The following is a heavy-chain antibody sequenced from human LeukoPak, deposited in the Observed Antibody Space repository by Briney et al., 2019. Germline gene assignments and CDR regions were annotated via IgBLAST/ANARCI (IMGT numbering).Heavy chain of an antibody. D-gene: IGHD3-10*01. V-gene: IGHV3-48*04. Sequence: GGSLRLSCAASGFTFSTYSMNWVRQAAGKGLEWVSYISSSCSTIYYADSVKGRFTISRDNAKNSLYLQMNSLRAEDTAVYYCARDQTYYYGSGSNYWGQGTLVTVSS. CDR3: ARDQTYYYGSGSNY. CDR2: ISSSCSTI. J-gene: IGHJ4*02. CDR1: GFTFSTYS.